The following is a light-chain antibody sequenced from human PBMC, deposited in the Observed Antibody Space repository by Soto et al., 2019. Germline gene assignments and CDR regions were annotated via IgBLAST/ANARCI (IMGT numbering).Light chain of an antibody. CDR1: SSDVGAYNY. Sequence: QSALTQPASVSGSPGQSVTISCSGSSSDVGAYNYVSWHQRHPGKAPKLMIYDVTNRPSGVSNRFSGSKSGNTASLTISGLQAEDEADYFCSSYTSSSTVVFGGGTKVTVL. V-gene: IGLV2-14*01. CDR3: SSYTSSSTVV. CDR2: DVT. J-gene: IGLJ3*02.